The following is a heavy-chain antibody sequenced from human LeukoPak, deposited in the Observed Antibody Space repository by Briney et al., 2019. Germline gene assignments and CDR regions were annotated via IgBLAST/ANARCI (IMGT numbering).Heavy chain of an antibody. J-gene: IGHJ6*03. CDR3: ARDRRSSSWDYYMDV. CDR1: GFTFSSYS. D-gene: IGHD6-13*01. CDR2: ISSSSSYI. Sequence: PGGSLRLSCAASGFTFSSYSMNWVRQAPGKGLAWVSSISSSSSYIYYADSVKGRFTISRDNAKNSLYLQMNSLRAEDTAVYYCARDRRSSSWDYYMDVWGKGTTVTVSS. V-gene: IGHV3-21*01.